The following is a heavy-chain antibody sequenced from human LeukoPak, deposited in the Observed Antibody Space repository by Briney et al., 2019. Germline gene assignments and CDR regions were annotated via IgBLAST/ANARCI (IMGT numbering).Heavy chain of an antibody. CDR2: INTDGSST. V-gene: IGHV3-74*01. J-gene: IGHJ3*02. Sequence: GGSLRLSCTASGFTFSSYWMHWVRQAPGKGLVWVSRINTDGSSTSYADSVKGRFTISRDNAKNTLYLQMNSLRAEDTAVYYCARARSSGAFDIWGQGTMVTVSS. CDR3: ARARSSGAFDI. D-gene: IGHD2-15*01. CDR1: GFTFSSYW.